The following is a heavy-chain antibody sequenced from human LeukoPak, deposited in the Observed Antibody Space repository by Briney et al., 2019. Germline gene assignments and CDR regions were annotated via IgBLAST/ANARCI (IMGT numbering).Heavy chain of an antibody. CDR2: IYYGGST. D-gene: IGHD3-22*01. Sequence: SETLSLTCTVSGGSVSSSHYWGWIRQPPGKGLEWIGSIYYGGSTYYNASLRSRVTTSVDTSKNQFSLKLSSVTAADTAAYYCAKSTYYYDTFVNAFDFWGQGTVVTVSS. V-gene: IGHV4-39*07. J-gene: IGHJ3*01. CDR3: AKSTYYYDTFVNAFDF. CDR1: GGSVSSSHY.